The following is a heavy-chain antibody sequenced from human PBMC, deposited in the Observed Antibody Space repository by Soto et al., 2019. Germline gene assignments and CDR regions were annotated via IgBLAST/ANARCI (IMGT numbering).Heavy chain of an antibody. D-gene: IGHD2-8*01. CDR2: IYYRGST. CDR1: GGSISSYY. Sequence: QVQLQESGPGLVKPSETLSLTCTVSGGSISSYYWSWIRQPPGKGLEWIGYIYYRGSTNYNPSLKRRVTISVATSKTQFSLKLRSVTAADTAVYYSATTYGGYYAYWCQGTLVTVSS. V-gene: IGHV4-59*01. J-gene: IGHJ4*02. CDR3: ATTYGGYYAY.